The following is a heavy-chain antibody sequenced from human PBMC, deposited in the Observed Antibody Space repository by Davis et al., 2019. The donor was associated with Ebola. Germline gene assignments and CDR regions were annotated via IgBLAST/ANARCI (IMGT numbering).Heavy chain of an antibody. D-gene: IGHD6-19*01. Sequence: PGGSLRLSCAASGFTFSTYAMGWVRQIPGKGLEWVSSISASGSITYYVDSVKGRFTISRDNSKNTLYLQMNSLRAEDTAVYYCARGSGYSSGWKDYWGQGTLVTVSS. CDR2: ISASGSIT. J-gene: IGHJ4*02. CDR3: ARGSGYSSGWKDY. CDR1: GFTFSTYA. V-gene: IGHV3-23*01.